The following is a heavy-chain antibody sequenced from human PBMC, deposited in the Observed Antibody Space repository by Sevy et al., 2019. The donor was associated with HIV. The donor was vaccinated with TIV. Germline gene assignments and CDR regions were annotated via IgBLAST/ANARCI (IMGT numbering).Heavy chain of an antibody. Sequence: GGSLRLSCAASGLTFRSHAMHWVRQAPGKGLEWVTVTSYDGSHKYYADSVKGRFTVSRDNSRNILSLEMNSLRRDDTAVYYCARGENNDEFFQYWGQGTLVTVSS. CDR1: GLTFRSHA. J-gene: IGHJ1*01. CDR3: ARGENNDEFFQY. D-gene: IGHD1-26*01. CDR2: TSYDGSHK. V-gene: IGHV3-30*04.